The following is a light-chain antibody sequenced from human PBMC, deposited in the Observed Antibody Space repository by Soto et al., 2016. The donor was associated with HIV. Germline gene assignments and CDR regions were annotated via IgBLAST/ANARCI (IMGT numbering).Light chain of an antibody. Sequence: DIQMTQPPSTLSASVGDRVTLTCRASQSISSWLAWYQQKPGKAPKLLIYKASTLDTGVPSRFSGSGSGTEFTLTISRLQPADFATYYCQQYNSFPYTFGQGTKLEIK. V-gene: IGKV1-5*03. CDR3: QQYNSFPYT. J-gene: IGKJ2*01. CDR1: QSISSW. CDR2: KAS.